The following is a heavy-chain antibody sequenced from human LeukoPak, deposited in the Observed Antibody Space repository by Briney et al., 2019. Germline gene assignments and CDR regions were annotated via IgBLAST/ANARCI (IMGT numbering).Heavy chain of an antibody. CDR1: GGSISSGNYY. D-gene: IGHD3-22*01. J-gene: IGHJ5*02. V-gene: IGHV4-61*02. CDR3: ARDAQLDSKAHDWFDP. CDR2: IYTSGST. Sequence: SETLSLTCTVSGGSISSGNYYWSWIRKPAGKGLEWIGRIYTSGSTNYNPSLKSRVTISVDTSKNQFSLKLSSVTAADTAVYYCARDAQLDSKAHDWFDPWGQGTLVTVSS.